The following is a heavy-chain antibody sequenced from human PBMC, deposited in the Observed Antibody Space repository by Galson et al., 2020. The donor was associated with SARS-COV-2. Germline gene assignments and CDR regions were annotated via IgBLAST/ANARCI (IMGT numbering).Heavy chain of an antibody. J-gene: IGHJ6*03. Sequence: GESLKISCAASGFIFNTHTMNWVRQAPGKGLEWVSSISSSSSHMYYADSVKGRFTISRDNAKNSLYLQMNSLRAEDTAVYYCARDLPSASVSYYYYYMDVWGKGTTVTVSS. V-gene: IGHV3-21*01. CDR2: ISSSSSHM. CDR3: ARDLPSASVSYYYYYMDV. CDR1: GFIFNTHT. D-gene: IGHD2-2*01.